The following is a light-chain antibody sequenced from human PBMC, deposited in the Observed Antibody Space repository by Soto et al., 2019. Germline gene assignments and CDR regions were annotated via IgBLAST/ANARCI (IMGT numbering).Light chain of an antibody. CDR1: QSMNDW. CDR2: KSS. Sequence: DIQMTQSPSTLSASVGDRVTITCRASQSMNDWLAWYQQKPGKAPKLLIYKSSKLQSGVPSRFSGSGSGTYFTITMSSQEPDDFTTYYCQQHSRYSTFGRGTKVEVK. J-gene: IGKJ4*01. V-gene: IGKV1-5*03. CDR3: QQHSRYST.